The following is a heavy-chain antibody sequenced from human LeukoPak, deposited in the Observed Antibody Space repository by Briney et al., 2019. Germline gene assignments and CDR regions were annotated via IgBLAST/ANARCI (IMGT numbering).Heavy chain of an antibody. CDR1: GFTVKINY. D-gene: IGHD4-17*01. CDR2: IYSGGST. J-gene: IGHJ4*02. CDR3: AIAGSLDGDFSYPLDH. Sequence: GGSVSLSCGVCGFTVKINYMRGVRQAPGGGLVGVSFIYSGGSTYYADPVKGRFNISRDNSKNTLYLQMNSLRAEDTAVYYCAIAGSLDGDFSYPLDHWGQGTLVTVSS. V-gene: IGHV3-53*01.